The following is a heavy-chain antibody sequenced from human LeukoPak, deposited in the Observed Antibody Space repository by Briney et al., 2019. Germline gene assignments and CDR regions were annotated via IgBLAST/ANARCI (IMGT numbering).Heavy chain of an antibody. Sequence: GGSLRLSCAASGFTFSSYSMNWVRQAPGKGLEWVSSISSSSSYIHYADSVKGRLTISRDNAKKSLHLQMNSLRAEDTAVYYCARDGRESSGYYNFFYYYMDVWGKGTTV. CDR1: GFTFSSYS. J-gene: IGHJ6*03. D-gene: IGHD6-19*01. V-gene: IGHV3-21*01. CDR3: ARDGRESSGYYNFFYYYMDV. CDR2: ISSSSSYI.